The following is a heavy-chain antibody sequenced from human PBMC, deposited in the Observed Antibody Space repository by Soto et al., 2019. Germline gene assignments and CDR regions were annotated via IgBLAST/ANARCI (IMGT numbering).Heavy chain of an antibody. D-gene: IGHD3-22*01. CDR2: ISSSSSYT. Sequence: GGSLRLSCAASGFTFSDYYMSWIRQAPGKGLEWVSYISSSSSYTNYADSVKGRFTISRDNAKNSLYLQMNSLRAEDTAVYYCAREYYYDSSGYYSNALDIWGQGTMVTVSS. J-gene: IGHJ3*02. V-gene: IGHV3-11*06. CDR3: AREYYYDSSGYYSNALDI. CDR1: GFTFSDYY.